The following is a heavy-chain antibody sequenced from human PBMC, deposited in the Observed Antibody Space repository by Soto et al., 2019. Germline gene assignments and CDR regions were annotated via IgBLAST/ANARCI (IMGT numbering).Heavy chain of an antibody. CDR2: TYYRSKWYN. J-gene: IGHJ5*02. V-gene: IGHV6-1*01. D-gene: IGHD1-1*01. Sequence: QTLSLTCAISWDSVSSHSAAWNWIRQSPSRGLEWLGGTYYRSKWYNDYAVSVKSRITINPDTSKNQFSLQLNSVTPEDTAVYYCARADWNDEGWFDPWGQGTLVTVSS. CDR1: WDSVSSHSAA. CDR3: ARADWNDEGWFDP.